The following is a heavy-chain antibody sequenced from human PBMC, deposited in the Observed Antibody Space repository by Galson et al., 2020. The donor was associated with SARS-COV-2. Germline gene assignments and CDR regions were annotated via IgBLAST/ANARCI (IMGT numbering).Heavy chain of an antibody. J-gene: IGHJ4*02. D-gene: IGHD3-16*01. CDR2: ITSPAGTS. CDR3: AKIPYDSSLSSRIY. CDR1: GFTFSSSA. Sequence: GESLKISCAASGFTFSSSAMSWVRQAPGQGLEWVSTITSPAGTSYYADSVKGRFTISRDNSKNTVYLQMNSLRAEDTAVYYCAKIPYDSSLSSRIYWGQGTLVTVSS. V-gene: IGHV3-23*01.